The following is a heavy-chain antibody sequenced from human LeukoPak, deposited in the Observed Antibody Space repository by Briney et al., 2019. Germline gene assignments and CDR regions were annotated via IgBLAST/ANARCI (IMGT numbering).Heavy chain of an antibody. CDR2: ISGSGGST. CDR3: AKDVKGYYYDSSPVGY. CDR1: GFTFSSYA. V-gene: IGHV3-23*01. J-gene: IGHJ4*02. D-gene: IGHD3-22*01. Sequence: PGGSLRLSCAASGFTFSSYAMSWVRQAPGKGLEWVSAISGSGGSTYYADSVKGRFTISRDNSKNTLYLQMNSLRAEDTAVYYCAKDVKGYYYDSSPVGYWGQGTLVTVSS.